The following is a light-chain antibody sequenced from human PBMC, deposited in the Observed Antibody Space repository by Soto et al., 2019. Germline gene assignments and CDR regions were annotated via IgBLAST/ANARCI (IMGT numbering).Light chain of an antibody. V-gene: IGKV1-9*01. Sequence: DIQLTQSPSFLSASVGDRVTITCRASQTVSSYLVWYQQKPGKAPKVLITDASTLQSGVPSRFSGSGFGTKFTLTIRGLQPEDVATYYCQQLNNFVTFGPGTKVNI. J-gene: IGKJ3*01. CDR3: QQLNNFVT. CDR1: QTVSSY. CDR2: DAS.